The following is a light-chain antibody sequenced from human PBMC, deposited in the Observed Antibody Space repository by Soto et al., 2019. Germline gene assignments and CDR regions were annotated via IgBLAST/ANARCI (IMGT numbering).Light chain of an antibody. CDR1: QSISSW. Sequence: IQMTQAPSTLSASVGDRVTITCRASQSISSWLAWYQQRPGKAPKLLIYDASTLESGVPSRFSGGGSGTEFTLTISSLQPDDFATYYCQYYNSYSGTFGQGTKVDIK. J-gene: IGKJ1*01. V-gene: IGKV1-5*01. CDR3: QYYNSYSGT. CDR2: DAS.